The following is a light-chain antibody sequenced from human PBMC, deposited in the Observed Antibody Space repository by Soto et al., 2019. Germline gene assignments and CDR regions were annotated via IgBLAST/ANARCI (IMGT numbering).Light chain of an antibody. CDR1: RNVGDW. CDR3: QEHGTYPLT. J-gene: IGKJ4*01. CDR2: KAS. Sequence: TQSPSTLSASIGDRVTITCRASRNVGDWLAWFQQKPGKAPKLLIYKASTLESGVPSRFRGTASGTEFTLTISSLQPDDYASYYCQEHGTYPLTFGGGTKVDIK. V-gene: IGKV1-5*03.